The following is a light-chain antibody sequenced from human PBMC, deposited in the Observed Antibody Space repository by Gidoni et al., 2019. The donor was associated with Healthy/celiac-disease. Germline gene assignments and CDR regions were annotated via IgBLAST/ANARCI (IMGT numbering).Light chain of an antibody. CDR3: QQYYSYPPLT. CDR1: QGISSY. CDR2: AAS. Sequence: AIRMTQSPASFTASTGDRVTITCRASQGISSYLAWYQQKPGKAPKLLIYAASTLQSGVPSRFRGSGSGPDFTLTISCLQSEDFATYYCQQYYSYPPLTFGGGTQVEIK. J-gene: IGKJ4*01. V-gene: IGKV1-8*01.